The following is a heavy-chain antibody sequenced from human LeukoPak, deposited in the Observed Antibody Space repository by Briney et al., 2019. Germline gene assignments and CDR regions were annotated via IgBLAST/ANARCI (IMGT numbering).Heavy chain of an antibody. D-gene: IGHD3-9*01. CDR2: ISDSGGKT. V-gene: IGHV3-23*01. CDR1: GFTFSNAW. CDR3: AKTPDYDILTGTTFDN. J-gene: IGHJ4*02. Sequence: GGSLRLSCAASGFTFSNAWMSWVRQAPGKGLEWVSGISDSGGKTYYAGSVKGRFTITRDNSKSTLYLQMNSVRAEDTAVYYCAKTPDYDILTGTTFDNWGQGTLVTVSS.